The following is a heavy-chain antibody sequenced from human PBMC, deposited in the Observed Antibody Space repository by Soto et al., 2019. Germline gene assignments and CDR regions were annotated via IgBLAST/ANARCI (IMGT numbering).Heavy chain of an antibody. Sequence: QVQLVQSGAEVKKPGSSVKVSCKASGCTFSSYAISWVRQAPGQGLEWMGGIIPIFGTANYAQKFQGRVTITADESTSTAYRELSSLGSEDTAVYYGARDRAAAADYCYGMDVWGQGTTVTVSS. J-gene: IGHJ6*02. CDR2: IIPIFGTA. CDR1: GCTFSSYA. V-gene: IGHV1-69*01. CDR3: ARDRAAAADYCYGMDV. D-gene: IGHD6-25*01.